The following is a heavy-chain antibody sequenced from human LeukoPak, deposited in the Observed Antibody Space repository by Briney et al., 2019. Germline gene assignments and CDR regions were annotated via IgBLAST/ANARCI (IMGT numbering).Heavy chain of an antibody. CDR3: STAKFDN. Sequence: GGSLRLSRAASGFPLSSYSINWVRQAPGKGLEWVSYINIDSITVNYADSVKGRFTISRDNAKNSLYLQMNSLRAEDTAVYCYSTAKFDNWGQGTLVTVSS. V-gene: IGHV3-48*01. CDR1: GFPLSSYS. CDR2: INIDSITV. J-gene: IGHJ4*02.